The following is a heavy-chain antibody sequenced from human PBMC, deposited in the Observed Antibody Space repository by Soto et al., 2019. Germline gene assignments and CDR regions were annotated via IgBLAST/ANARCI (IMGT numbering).Heavy chain of an antibody. CDR3: ARQYCSGGSCYTLDY. D-gene: IGHD2-15*01. CDR1: GYTFTSYG. Sequence: PSVKVSCKASGYTFTSYGISWVRQAPGQGLEWMGWISAYNGNTNYAQKLQGRVTMTTDTSTSTAYMELSSLRSEDTAVYYCARQYCSGGSCYTLDYWGQGTLVTVSS. V-gene: IGHV1-18*01. CDR2: ISAYNGNT. J-gene: IGHJ4*02.